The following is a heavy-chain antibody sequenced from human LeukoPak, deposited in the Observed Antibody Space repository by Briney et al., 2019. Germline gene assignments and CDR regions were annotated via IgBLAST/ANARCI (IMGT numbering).Heavy chain of an antibody. CDR1: GFTFSSYA. D-gene: IGHD3-22*01. V-gene: IGHV3-30*03. CDR3: ARGGSTYYYDRNDI. Sequence: PGGSLRLSCAASGFTFSSYAMSWVRQAPGKGLEWVAVISYDGSNKYYADSVKGRFTISRDNSKNTLYLQMNSQRGEDTAVYYCARGGSTYYYDRNDIWGQGTMVTVSA. J-gene: IGHJ3*02. CDR2: ISYDGSNK.